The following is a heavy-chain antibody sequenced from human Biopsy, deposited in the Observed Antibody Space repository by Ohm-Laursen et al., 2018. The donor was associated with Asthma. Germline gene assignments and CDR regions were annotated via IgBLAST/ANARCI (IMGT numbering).Heavy chain of an antibody. Sequence: GTLSLTCSLSSGSGGYMRSGNYYWGWIRQPPGKGLEWIGSIYYSGTTYYNPSLESRVTVSADTQKNQFSLKLTSVTAADTAVYYCVRGSSSWHHGPFHYYYGLDVWGQGITVTVSS. CDR2: IYYSGTT. CDR3: VRGSSSWHHGPFHYYYGLDV. V-gene: IGHV4-39*01. CDR1: SGSGGYMRSGNYY. J-gene: IGHJ6*02. D-gene: IGHD6-13*01.